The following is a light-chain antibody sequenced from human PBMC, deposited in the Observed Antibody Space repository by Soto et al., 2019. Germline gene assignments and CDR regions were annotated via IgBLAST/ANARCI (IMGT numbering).Light chain of an antibody. J-gene: IGKJ1*01. CDR2: DTS. V-gene: IGKV3-15*01. CDR3: QQYSNLPQT. CDR1: QSVSSS. Sequence: EIVMTQSPATLSVSPGERATLSCRASQSVSSSLAWYQQKPGQPPSLLIYDTSTRATGVPARFSGSGSGTEFTLTISSLRSEDFAAYYCQQYSNLPQTFGQGTRVEIK.